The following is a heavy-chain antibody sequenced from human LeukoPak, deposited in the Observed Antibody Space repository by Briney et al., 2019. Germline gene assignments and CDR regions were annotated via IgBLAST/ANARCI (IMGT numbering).Heavy chain of an antibody. V-gene: IGHV1-18*01. D-gene: IGHD2-2*01. CDR1: GYTFSSYG. CDR3: ARDVGDIVTIPAAISVP. J-gene: IGHJ5*02. CDR2: ISAYNGNT. Sequence: ASVKVSCKASGYTFSSYGISWVRQAPGQGLEWMGWISAYNGNTNYAQMLQGRVTMTTDTSTSTAYMEVRSLGSDDTAMYYCARDVGDIVTIPAAISVPWGQGTLVTVSS.